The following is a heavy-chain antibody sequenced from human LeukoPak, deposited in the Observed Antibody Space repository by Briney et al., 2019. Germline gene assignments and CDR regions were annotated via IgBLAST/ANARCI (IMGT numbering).Heavy chain of an antibody. CDR3: AREMTTIQDLDY. V-gene: IGHV3-7*01. D-gene: IGHD5-24*01. CDR1: GFTFSSYW. CDR2: IKQDGSEK. Sequence: SGGSLRLSCAASGFTFSSYWMSWVRQAPGKGLEWVANIKQDGSEKYYVDSVKGRFTISRDNAKNSPYLQMNTLRGEDTAVYYCAREMTTIQDLDYWGQGTLVTVSS. J-gene: IGHJ4*02.